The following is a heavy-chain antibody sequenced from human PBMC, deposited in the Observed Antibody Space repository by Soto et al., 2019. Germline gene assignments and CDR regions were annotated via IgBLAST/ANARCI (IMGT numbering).Heavy chain of an antibody. D-gene: IGHD6-19*01. CDR3: AREKGLGYSSGYPGP. V-gene: IGHV3-30*03. CDR1: GFTFSSYG. J-gene: IGHJ5*02. CDR2: ISYDGSNK. Sequence: PGGSLRLSCAASGFTFSSYGMHWVRQAPGKGLEWVAVISYDGSNKYYADSVKGRFTISRDNSENTLYLQMNSLRAEDTAVYYCAREKGLGYSSGYPGPWGQGTLVTVSS.